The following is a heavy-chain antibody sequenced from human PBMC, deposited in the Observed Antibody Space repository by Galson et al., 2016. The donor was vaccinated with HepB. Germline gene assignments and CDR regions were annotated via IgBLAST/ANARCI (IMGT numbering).Heavy chain of an antibody. V-gene: IGHV3-11*01. J-gene: IGHJ4*02. Sequence: SLRLSCAASGFAFGDYYMIWIRQAPGKGLESISYIGSSGTTIYYADSVKGRFTISRDNAKNSLYLHMNSLRAEDTAVYYCARFAGGYDPHFDFWGQGTLVTVSS. CDR3: ARFAGGYDPHFDF. CDR1: GFAFGDYY. CDR2: IGSSGTTI. D-gene: IGHD5-12*01.